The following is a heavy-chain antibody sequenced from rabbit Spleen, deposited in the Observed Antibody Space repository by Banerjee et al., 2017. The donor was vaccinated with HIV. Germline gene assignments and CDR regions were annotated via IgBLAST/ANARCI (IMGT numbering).Heavy chain of an antibody. CDR2: IDAGSSGFT. CDR3: ARDTGSSFSSYGMDL. D-gene: IGHD8-1*01. J-gene: IGHJ6*01. Sequence: QEQLEESGGDLVKPGASLTLTCIASGVSFSGSSYMCWVRQAPGKGLEWIACIDAGSSGFTYFASWAKGRFTCSKTSSTTVTLQMTSLTVADTATYFCARDTGSSFSSYGMDLWGQGTLVTVS. CDR1: GVSFSGSSY. V-gene: IGHV1S45*01.